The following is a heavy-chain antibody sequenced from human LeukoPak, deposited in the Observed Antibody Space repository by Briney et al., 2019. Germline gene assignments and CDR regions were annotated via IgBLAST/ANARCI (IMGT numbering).Heavy chain of an antibody. J-gene: IGHJ4*02. CDR3: ARGPWLVGYFDY. D-gene: IGHD6-19*01. CDR1: GFTFSSYA. V-gene: IGHV3-23*01. CDR2: ISGSGRST. Sequence: GGSLRLSCAASGFTFSSYAMSWVRQAPGKGLEWVSAISGSGRSTYYADSVKGRFTISRDNSKNTLYLQMNSLRAEDTAVYYCARGPWLVGYFDYWGQGTLVTVSS.